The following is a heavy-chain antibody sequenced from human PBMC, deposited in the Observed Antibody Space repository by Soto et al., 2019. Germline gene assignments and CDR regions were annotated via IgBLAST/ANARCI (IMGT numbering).Heavy chain of an antibody. CDR2: IDPSDSYT. CDR3: TSAFHTYGWGGELAR. J-gene: IGHJ2*01. D-gene: IGHD3-10*01. V-gene: IGHV5-10-1*01. CDR1: GYSFISYW. Sequence: GESLKISCTGSGYSFISYWISWVRQVPGKGLEWVGRIDPSDSYTHYSPSMQGHVTMSADRSIDTVYLQWSSLQASDTAIYYCTSAFHTYGWGGELARWGGGTPVTVSS.